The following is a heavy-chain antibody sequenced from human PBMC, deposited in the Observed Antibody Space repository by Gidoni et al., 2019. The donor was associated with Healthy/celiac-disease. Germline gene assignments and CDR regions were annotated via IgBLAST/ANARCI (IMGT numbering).Heavy chain of an antibody. CDR1: GFTFSRNW. J-gene: IGHJ3*01. CDR2: INQDGSEK. D-gene: IGHD1-26*01. CDR3: GSWD. Sequence: EVQLVESGGGLVQHGGSLRLSCAASGFTFSRNWMRWVRQAPGKGLEGVANINQDGSEKYYVDSVKGRFTISRDNAKNSVYLQMNSLRAEDTAVYYCGSWDWGQGTMVTVSS. V-gene: IGHV3-7*01.